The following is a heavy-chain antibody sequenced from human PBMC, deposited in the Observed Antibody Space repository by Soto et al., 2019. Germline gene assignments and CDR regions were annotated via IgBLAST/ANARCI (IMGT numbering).Heavy chain of an antibody. J-gene: IGHJ4*02. CDR3: ARDLGHCPIDY. CDR1: GFTFSDYY. Sequence: QVQLMESGGGLVKPEGSLRLSCAASGFTFSDYYMSWIRQAPGKGLEWLSYISSSGTPIYYADSVKGRFTISRDNAKNSLYLQMNSLRAEDTAVYYCARDLGHCPIDYWGQGTLVTVSS. CDR2: ISSSGTPI. D-gene: IGHD7-27*01. V-gene: IGHV3-11*01.